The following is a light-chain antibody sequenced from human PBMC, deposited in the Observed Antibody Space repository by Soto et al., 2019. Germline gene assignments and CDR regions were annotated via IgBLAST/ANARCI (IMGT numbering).Light chain of an antibody. CDR1: QSVSSN. J-gene: IGKJ4*01. V-gene: IGKV3-15*01. Sequence: EIVMTQSPATLSVSPGERATLSCRASQSVSSNLAWYQQKPGQAPRLLIYGASTRATGIPARFSGSGSGTEFTLTISSLQSEDFAVYYCQQYNNWPGPLTVGGGTKVDSK. CDR3: QQYNNWPGPLT. CDR2: GAS.